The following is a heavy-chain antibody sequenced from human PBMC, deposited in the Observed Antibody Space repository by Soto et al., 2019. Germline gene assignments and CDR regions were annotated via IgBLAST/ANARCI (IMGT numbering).Heavy chain of an antibody. CDR1: GFTFSSYA. V-gene: IGHV3-23*01. CDR2: ISGSGGST. D-gene: IGHD6-19*01. CDR3: AKEGRQWLVQEGYYFDY. J-gene: IGHJ4*02. Sequence: EVQLLESGGGLVQPGGSLRLSCAASGFTFSSYAMSWVRQAPGKGLEWVSAISGSGGSTYYADSVKGRFTISRDNSKNTLYLQMNSLRAEDTAVYYCAKEGRQWLVQEGYYFDYWGQGTLVTVSS.